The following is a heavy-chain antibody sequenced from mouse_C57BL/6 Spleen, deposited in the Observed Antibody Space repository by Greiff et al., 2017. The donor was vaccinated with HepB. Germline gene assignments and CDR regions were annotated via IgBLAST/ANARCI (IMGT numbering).Heavy chain of an antibody. D-gene: IGHD1-1*01. V-gene: IGHV1-54*01. Sequence: QVQLQQSGAELVRPGTSVKVSCKASGYAFTNYLIEWVKQRPGQGLEWIGVINPGSGGTNYNEKFKGKATLTADKSSSTAYMQLSSLTSEDSTVYFCARSDYYGFDYWGQGTTLTVSS. CDR1: GYAFTNYL. CDR2: INPGSGGT. J-gene: IGHJ2*01. CDR3: ARSDYYGFDY.